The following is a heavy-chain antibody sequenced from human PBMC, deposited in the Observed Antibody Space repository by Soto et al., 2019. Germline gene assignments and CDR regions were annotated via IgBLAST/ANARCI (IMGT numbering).Heavy chain of an antibody. V-gene: IGHV4-31*11. Sequence: SETLSLTCAVSGGSISSLGYYWSWIRQDPGKGLEWIGHIFNSGNMDYNPSLQSRVTMSVDTSKNQFSLKLSSVTAADTAVYYCAREERFSHWLDPWGQGTLVTVSS. CDR2: IFNSGNM. CDR1: GGSISSLGYY. CDR3: AREERFSHWLDP. J-gene: IGHJ5*02.